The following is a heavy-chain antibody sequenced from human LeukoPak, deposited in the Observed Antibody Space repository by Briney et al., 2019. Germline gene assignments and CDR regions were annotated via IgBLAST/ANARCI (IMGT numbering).Heavy chain of an antibody. CDR2: IRYDGSNT. J-gene: IGHJ4*02. D-gene: IGHD6-19*01. Sequence: GGSLRLSCAAPGFTFSNYGVHWVRQAPGKGLEWVAFIRYDGSNTYYADSVKGRFTISRDNSKNTLYLQMNSLRAEDTAVYYCAKPYSSAYYFDYWGQGTLVTVSS. CDR3: AKPYSSAYYFDY. V-gene: IGHV3-30*02. CDR1: GFTFSNYG.